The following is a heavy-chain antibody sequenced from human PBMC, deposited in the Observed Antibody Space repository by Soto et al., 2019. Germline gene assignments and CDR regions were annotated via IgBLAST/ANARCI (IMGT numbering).Heavy chain of an antibody. D-gene: IGHD3-10*01. V-gene: IGHV3-23*01. CDR3: AKDRNYYGSGSLFDY. Sequence: GGSLRLSCAASGFTFSSYAMSRVRQAPGKGLEWVSAISGSGGSTYYADSVKGRFTISRDNSKNTLYLQMNSLRAEDTAVYYCAKDRNYYGSGSLFDYWGQGTLVTVSS. J-gene: IGHJ4*02. CDR2: ISGSGGST. CDR1: GFTFSSYA.